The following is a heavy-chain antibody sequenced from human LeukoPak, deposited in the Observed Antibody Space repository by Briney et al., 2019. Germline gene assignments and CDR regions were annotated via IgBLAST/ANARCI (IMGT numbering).Heavy chain of an antibody. V-gene: IGHV4-59*01. CDR3: ARGFVVYYFDY. CDR1: GGSISSYY. J-gene: IGHJ4*02. Sequence: SETLSLTCTVSGGSISSYYWSWIRQPPGKGLEWIGYIYYSGSTNYNPSLKSRVTISVDTSKNQFSLKLSSVTAADTTVYYCARGFVVYYFDYWGQGTLVTVSS. CDR2: IYYSGST. D-gene: IGHD2-21*01.